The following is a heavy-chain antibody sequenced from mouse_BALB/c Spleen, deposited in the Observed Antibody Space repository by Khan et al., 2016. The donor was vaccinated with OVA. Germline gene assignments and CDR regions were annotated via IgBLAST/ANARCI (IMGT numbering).Heavy chain of an antibody. CDR3: ARTGGPYDGYFGYVDV. J-gene: IGHJ1*01. D-gene: IGHD2-3*01. Sequence: QVQLQQSGAELARPGASVKLSCKASGYTFTSYWMQWVKQRPGQGLEWIGAIYPGDGDTRYTQKFKGKATLTADKSSSTAYMQLSTLASEDSAVFYCARTGGPYDGYFGYVDVWGAGTTVTVSS. CDR2: IYPGDGDT. V-gene: IGHV1-87*01. CDR1: GYTFTSYW.